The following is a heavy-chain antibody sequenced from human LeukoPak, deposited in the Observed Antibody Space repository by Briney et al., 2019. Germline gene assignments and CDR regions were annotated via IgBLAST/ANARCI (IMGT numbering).Heavy chain of an antibody. J-gene: IGHJ5*02. CDR1: GYTLDDYG. V-gene: IGHV1-18*01. CDR3: ARGAQLRYFDWLLSP. CDR2: ITSHTADT. D-gene: IGHD3-9*01. Sequence: ASVKVSCKASGYTLDDYGITWVRQAPGQGLEWMGWITSHTADTNYAQKFQGRVTMTKDTSTNTAYLELRSLTADDTALYYCARGAQLRYFDWLLSPWGQGTLVTVSS.